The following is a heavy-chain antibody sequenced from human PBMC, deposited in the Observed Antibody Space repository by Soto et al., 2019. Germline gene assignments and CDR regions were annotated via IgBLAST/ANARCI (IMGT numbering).Heavy chain of an antibody. D-gene: IGHD6-13*01. J-gene: IGHJ4*02. CDR3: AREGFDELSSSWSYFDY. CDR1: GYTFTSYG. V-gene: IGHV1-18*01. CDR2: ISAYNGNT. Sequence: QVQLVQSGAEVKKPGASVKVSCKASGYTFTSYGISSVRQAPGQGLEWMGWISAYNGNTNYAQKLQGRVTMTTDTSTSTAYMELRSLRSDDTAVYYCAREGFDELSSSWSYFDYWGQGTLVTVSS.